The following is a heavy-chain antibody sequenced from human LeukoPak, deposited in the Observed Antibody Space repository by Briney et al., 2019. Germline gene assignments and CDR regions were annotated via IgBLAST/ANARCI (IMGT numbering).Heavy chain of an antibody. CDR2: ISYDGSNK. J-gene: IGHJ6*02. V-gene: IGHV3-30*18. CDR1: GFTFSSYG. CDR3: AKDLIAVAGRYYYYGMDV. D-gene: IGHD6-19*01. Sequence: GRSLRLSCAASGFTFSSYGMHWVRQAPGKGLEWVAVISYDGSNKYYADSVKGRFTISRDNSENTLYLQMNSLRAEDTAVYYCAKDLIAVAGRYYYYGMDVWGQGTTVTVSS.